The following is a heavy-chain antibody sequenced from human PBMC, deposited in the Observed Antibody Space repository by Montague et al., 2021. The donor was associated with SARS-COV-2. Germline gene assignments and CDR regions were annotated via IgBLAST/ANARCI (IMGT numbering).Heavy chain of an antibody. J-gene: IGHJ6*03. Sequence: SETLSLTCAVSGGSFSPYYWSWIRQPPGKGLEWIGEIGQGGNTKYNPSLQSRVSISLDTSRNQFSLKVSSVTAADTAIYYCARLGDGIVPSPILGLGPYYSFYYMDVWGKGTTVTVSS. CDR2: IGQGGNT. CDR3: ARLGDGIVPSPILGLGPYYSFYYMDV. D-gene: IGHD2-2*02. CDR1: GGSFSPYY. V-gene: IGHV4-34*01.